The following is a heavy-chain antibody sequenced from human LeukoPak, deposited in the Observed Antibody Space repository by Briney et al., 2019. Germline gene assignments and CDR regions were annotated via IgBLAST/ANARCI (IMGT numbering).Heavy chain of an antibody. Sequence: GGSLRLSCVASGFTVSSNYMTWVRQTPGKGLEWVSVIYSGGSTYYADSVKGRFTISRDNSKNTLYLQMNSLRAEDTAVYYCATSGYYYRGAYDYWGQGTPVTVSS. CDR1: GFTVSSNY. V-gene: IGHV3-53*01. CDR3: ATSGYYYRGAYDY. D-gene: IGHD3-22*01. J-gene: IGHJ4*02. CDR2: IYSGGST.